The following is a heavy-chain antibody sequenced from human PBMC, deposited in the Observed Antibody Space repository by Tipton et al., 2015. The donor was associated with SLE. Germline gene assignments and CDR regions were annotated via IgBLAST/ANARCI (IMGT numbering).Heavy chain of an antibody. CDR2: VYYSGST. V-gene: IGHV4-39*01. CDR1: GGSISSSSYY. Sequence: TLSLTCTVSGGSISSSSYYWGWIRQPPGKGLEWIGSVYYSGSTYYIPSLKSRVTISVDTSKNQFSLKLTSVTAADTAVYYCARLSLWSIADYWGLGTPVTVSS. J-gene: IGHJ4*02. CDR3: ARLSLWSIADY. D-gene: IGHD6-6*01.